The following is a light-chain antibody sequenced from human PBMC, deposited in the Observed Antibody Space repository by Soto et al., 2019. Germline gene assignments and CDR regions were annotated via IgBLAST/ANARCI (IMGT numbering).Light chain of an antibody. CDR3: QQYNDWPRT. Sequence: EIVMTQSPATLSVSPGERATLSCRASQSVSSNLAWYQQKPGQAPRLLIYGASTRATGIPARFSGSGSGTEFTRTISSLQSEDFAVYYCQQYNDWPRTFCQGTKVEIK. J-gene: IGKJ1*01. CDR2: GAS. V-gene: IGKV3-15*01. CDR1: QSVSSN.